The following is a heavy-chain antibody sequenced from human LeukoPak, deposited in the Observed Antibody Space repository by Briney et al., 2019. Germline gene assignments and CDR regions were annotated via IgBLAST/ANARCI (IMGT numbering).Heavy chain of an antibody. CDR1: GFTFTTYW. J-gene: IGHJ4*02. V-gene: IGHV3-23*01. Sequence: PGGSLRLSCAASGFTFTTYWMAWVRQAPGKGLEWVSAISGSGGSTYYADSVKGRFTISRDNSKNTLYLQMNSLRAEDTAVYYCAKDHYYDSSGYYEEVFDYWGQGTLVTVSS. CDR2: ISGSGGST. CDR3: AKDHYYDSSGYYEEVFDY. D-gene: IGHD3-22*01.